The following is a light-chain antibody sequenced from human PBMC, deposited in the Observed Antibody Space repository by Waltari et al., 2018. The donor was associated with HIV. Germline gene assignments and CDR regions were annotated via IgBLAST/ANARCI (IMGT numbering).Light chain of an antibody. CDR1: NIGSQS. CDR3: QVWDGGNEQWV. CDR2: DNN. J-gene: IGLJ3*02. V-gene: IGLV3-21*02. Sequence: SYALTQAPSVSVAPGQTAKITCGGNNIGSQSVHWYQQKTGQAPVLVIHDNNHGPFGMLDRISGSNPGNTATLTSTRADAGDEADYYGQVWDGGNEQWVFGGGTRLTVL.